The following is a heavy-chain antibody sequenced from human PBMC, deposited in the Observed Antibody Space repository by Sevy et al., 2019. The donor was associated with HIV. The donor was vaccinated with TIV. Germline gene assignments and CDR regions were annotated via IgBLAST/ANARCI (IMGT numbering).Heavy chain of an antibody. J-gene: IGHJ4*02. CDR2: ISSSSSTI. CDR3: AGGGGIAAAGRRNYFDY. CDR1: GFTFSSYS. Sequence: GGSLRLSCAASGFTFSSYSMNWVRQAPGKGLEWVSYISSSSSTIYYADSVKGRFTISRDNAKNSLYLQMNSLRAEDKAVYYCAGGGGIAAAGRRNYFDYWGQGTLVTVSS. D-gene: IGHD6-13*01. V-gene: IGHV3-48*01.